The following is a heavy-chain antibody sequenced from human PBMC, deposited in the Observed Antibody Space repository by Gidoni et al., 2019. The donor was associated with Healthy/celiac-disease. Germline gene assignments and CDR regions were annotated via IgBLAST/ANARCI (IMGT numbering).Heavy chain of an antibody. CDR3: ATPGGSYSPPYYYYGMDV. J-gene: IGHJ6*02. CDR1: GFTFSSYA. CDR2: ISGSGGST. D-gene: IGHD1-26*01. V-gene: IGHV3-23*01. Sequence: EVQLLESGGGLVQPGGSLRLSCAAPGFTFSSYAMRWVRQAPGKGLEWVSAISGSGGSTYYADSVKGRFTISRDNSKNTLYLQMNSLRAEDTAVYYCATPGGSYSPPYYYYGMDVWGQGTTVTVSS.